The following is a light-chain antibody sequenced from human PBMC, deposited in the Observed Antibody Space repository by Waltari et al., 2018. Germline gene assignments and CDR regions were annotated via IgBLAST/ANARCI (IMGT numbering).Light chain of an antibody. V-gene: IGLV3-19*01. CDR2: GQD. Sequence: SSVLTQDPTVSVALGQTVRITCQGDSIRRYSASWYQQRPVQAPVLVFYGQDNRPSGIPDRFSGSTSGDTATLTITGTQAEDEADYYCLSRDISSTRFFGGGTRLTV. CDR1: SIRRYS. CDR3: LSRDISSTRF. J-gene: IGLJ2*01.